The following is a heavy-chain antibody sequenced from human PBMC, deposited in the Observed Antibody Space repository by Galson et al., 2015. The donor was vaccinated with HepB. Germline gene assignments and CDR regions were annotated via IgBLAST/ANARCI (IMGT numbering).Heavy chain of an antibody. CDR1: GYTFSDHY. D-gene: IGHD2-8*01. J-gene: IGHJ3*02. CDR3: ARLSVPDVNGAFDI. CDR2: INPKNGDA. V-gene: IGHV1-2*02. Sequence: SVKVSCKASGYTFSDHYIHWVRQAPGQGLEWVGEINPKNGDAKYAQKFQGRATMTRDTSISTAYMEVTSLRSDDTAVYYCARLSVPDVNGAFDIWGQGTMVTVSS.